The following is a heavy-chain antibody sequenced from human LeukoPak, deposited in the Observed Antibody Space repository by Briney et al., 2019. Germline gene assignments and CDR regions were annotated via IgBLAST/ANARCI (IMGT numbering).Heavy chain of an antibody. CDR3: ARATPRIQLWYDDY. D-gene: IGHD5-18*01. J-gene: IGHJ4*02. CDR1: GFTFNNYA. Sequence: PGGSLRLSCAASGFTFNNYAMNWVRQAPGKGLEWVSYISSGSTTIYYADSVKGRFTISRDNAKNSLYLQMNSLRAEDTAVYYCARATPRIQLWYDDYWGQGTLVTVSS. V-gene: IGHV3-48*01. CDR2: ISSGSTTI.